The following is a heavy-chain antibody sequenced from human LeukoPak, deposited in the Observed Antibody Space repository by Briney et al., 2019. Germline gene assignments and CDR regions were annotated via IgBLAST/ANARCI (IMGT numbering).Heavy chain of an antibody. V-gene: IGHV3-30-3*01. CDR1: GFTFSSYA. J-gene: IGHJ4*02. D-gene: IGHD6-13*01. CDR3: ARENLAAALDY. CDR2: ISYDGSNK. Sequence: GGSLRLSCAASGFTFSSYAMHWVRQAPGKGLEWVAVISYDGSNKYYADSVKGRFTISRDNSKNTLYLQMNSLRAEDTAVYYCARENLAAALDYWGQGTRVTASS.